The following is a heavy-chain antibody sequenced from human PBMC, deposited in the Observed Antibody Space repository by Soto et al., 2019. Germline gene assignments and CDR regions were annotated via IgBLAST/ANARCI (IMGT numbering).Heavy chain of an antibody. CDR1: GGSISSTSSY. Sequence: SETLSLTCTVSGGSISSTSSYWAWIRQPPGKGLEWMGNFYYGGSTYQNPSLKSRVTISVDTSRNQFSLKLSSVTAADTAVYYCARCGDEVATIFVFDYWGQGTLVTVSS. V-gene: IGHV4-39*01. D-gene: IGHD5-12*01. CDR3: ARCGDEVATIFVFDY. J-gene: IGHJ4*02. CDR2: FYYGGST.